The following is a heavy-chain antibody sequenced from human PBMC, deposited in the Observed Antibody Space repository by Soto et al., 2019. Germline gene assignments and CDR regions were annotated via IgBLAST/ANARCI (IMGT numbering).Heavy chain of an antibody. CDR2: IIPIFGRP. D-gene: IGHD4-17*01. CDR1: GGTFSTLA. J-gene: IGHJ4*02. V-gene: IGHV1-69*01. CDR3: ARAPYEDYAVPEPNYFDS. Sequence: QVQLVQSGTEVKKPGSSVKVSCKASGGTFSTLAVSWVRQAPGQGLEWMGGIIPIFGRPVYAQKFQGRVTITAAESTIIVYRNVSSLSSADTAVYYCARAPYEDYAVPEPNYFDSWGQGTLVTVSS.